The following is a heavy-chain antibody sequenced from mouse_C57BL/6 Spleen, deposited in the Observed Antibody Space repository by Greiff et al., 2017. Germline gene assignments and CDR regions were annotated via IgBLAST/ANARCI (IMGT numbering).Heavy chain of an antibody. D-gene: IGHD2-1*01. V-gene: IGHV5-9-1*02. Sequence: VQLKESGEGLVKPGGSLKLSCAASGFTFSSYAMSWVRQTPEKRLEWVAYISSGGDYIYYADTVKGRFTISRDNARNTLYLQMSSLKSEDTAMYYCTRESGNYAWFAYWGQGTLVTVSA. CDR3: TRESGNYAWFAY. CDR2: ISSGGDYI. CDR1: GFTFSSYA. J-gene: IGHJ3*01.